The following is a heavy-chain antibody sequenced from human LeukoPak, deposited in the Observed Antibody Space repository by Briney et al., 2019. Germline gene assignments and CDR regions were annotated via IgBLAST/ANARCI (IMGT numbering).Heavy chain of an antibody. CDR1: GFTFSNAW. Sequence: GGSLRLSCAASGFTFSNAWMSWVRQAPGKGLEWVGRIKSKTDGGTTDYAAPVKGRFTISRDDSKNTLYLQMNSLKTEDTAVYYCTTELRVVATLDYWGQGTLVTVSS. D-gene: IGHD5-12*01. CDR2: IKSKTDGGTT. V-gene: IGHV3-15*01. CDR3: TTELRVVATLDY. J-gene: IGHJ4*02.